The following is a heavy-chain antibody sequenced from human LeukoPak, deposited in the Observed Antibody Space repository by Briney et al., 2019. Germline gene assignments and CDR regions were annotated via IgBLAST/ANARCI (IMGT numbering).Heavy chain of an antibody. J-gene: IGHJ4*02. D-gene: IGHD6-6*01. CDR1: GYTFTGYY. V-gene: IGHV1-2*02. CDR3: ARVHSSSSWATFDY. CDR2: INPNSGGT. Sequence: ASVKVSCKASGYTFTGYYMHWVRQAPGQGLEWMGWINPNSGGTNYAQKFQGRVTMTRDTSISTAYMELSRLRSDDTAVYYCARVHSSSSWATFDYWGQGTLVTVSP.